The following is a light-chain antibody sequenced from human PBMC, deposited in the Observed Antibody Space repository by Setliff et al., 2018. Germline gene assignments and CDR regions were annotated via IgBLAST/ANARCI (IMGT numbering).Light chain of an antibody. CDR2: RNN. J-gene: IGLJ1*01. CDR3: AAWDDSLNGYV. CDR1: SSNIGSNT. V-gene: IGLV1-44*01. Sequence: VLTQPPSASGTPGQRVTISCSGSSSNIGSNTVNWYQQLPGTAPKLLIYRNNQRPSGVPDRFSGSKSGTSASLAISGLQSEDEADYYCAAWDDSLNGYVFGTGTKAPS.